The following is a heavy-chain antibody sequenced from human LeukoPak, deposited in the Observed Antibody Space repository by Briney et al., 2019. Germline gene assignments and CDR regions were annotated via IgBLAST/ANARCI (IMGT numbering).Heavy chain of an antibody. D-gene: IGHD1-14*01. V-gene: IGHV3-7*03. CDR2: IKQDGSEK. J-gene: IGHJ5*02. Sequence: PGGSLRLSCAASGFTFSSYWMSWVRQAPGKGLEWVANIKQDGSEKYYVDSVKGRFTISRDNAKNSLYLQMNSLRAEDTAVYYCARDRRPGPGKPRHWFDPWGQGTLVTVSS. CDR1: GFTFSSYW. CDR3: ARDRRPGPGKPRHWFDP.